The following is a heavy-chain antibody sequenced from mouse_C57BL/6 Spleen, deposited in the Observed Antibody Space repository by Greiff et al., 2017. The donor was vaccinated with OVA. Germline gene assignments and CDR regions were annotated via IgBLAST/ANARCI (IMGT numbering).Heavy chain of an antibody. D-gene: IGHD2-3*01. CDR1: GFTFSNYW. CDR3: TVPDGYPLIDV. V-gene: IGHV6-3*01. J-gene: IGHJ1*03. CDR2: IRLKSDNYAT. Sequence: EVKVEESGGGLVQPGGSMKLSCVASGFTFSNYWMNWVRQSPEKGLEWVAQIRLKSDNYATHYAESVKGRFTISRDDSKSSVYLQMNNLRAEDTGIYYCTVPDGYPLIDVWGTGTTVTVSS.